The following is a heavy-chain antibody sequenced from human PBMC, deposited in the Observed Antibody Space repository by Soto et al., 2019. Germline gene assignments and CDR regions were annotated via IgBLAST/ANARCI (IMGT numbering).Heavy chain of an antibody. Sequence: QVQLQQWGAGLLKPSETLSLTCAVYGGFVSSGSYYWSWIRQPPGKGLEWIGEMSHSGGTHFNPSRKRRFTISVATSKNQFSRKMSSVTAADTALYYSAGVERGTATTVVDAFDIWGPGTMVTVSS. CDR2: MSHSGGT. D-gene: IGHD1-1*01. V-gene: IGHV4-34*01. CDR3: AGVERGTATTVVDAFDI. J-gene: IGHJ3*02. CDR1: GGFVSSGSYY.